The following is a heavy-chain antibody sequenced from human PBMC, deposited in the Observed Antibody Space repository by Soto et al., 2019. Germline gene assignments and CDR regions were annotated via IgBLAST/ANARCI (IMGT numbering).Heavy chain of an antibody. CDR3: ARVLYYYDSSGYRPRPYYFDY. CDR1: GGSISSYY. Sequence: ETLSLTCTVSGGSISSYYWSWIRQPPGKGLEWIGYIYYSGSTNYNPSLKSRVTISVDTSKNQFSLKLSSVTAADTAVYYCARVLYYYDSSGYRPRPYYFDYWGQGTLVTVS. J-gene: IGHJ4*02. V-gene: IGHV4-59*01. D-gene: IGHD3-22*01. CDR2: IYYSGST.